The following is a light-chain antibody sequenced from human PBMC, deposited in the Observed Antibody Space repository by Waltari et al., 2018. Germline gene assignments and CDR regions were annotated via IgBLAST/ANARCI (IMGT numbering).Light chain of an antibody. CDR2: AAA. J-gene: IGKJ4*01. CDR3: QQYDDTPHTPVS. CDR1: PSLSSDY. Sequence: EIVLTQSPGTLSLSPGESATLTCRASPSLSSDYLAWYQQKPGQAPRLLIYAAANRADGTPDRFSGRGAEADFTRTISRREPEDFAVYYCQQYDDTPHTPVSFGGGTRVDI. V-gene: IGKV3-20*01.